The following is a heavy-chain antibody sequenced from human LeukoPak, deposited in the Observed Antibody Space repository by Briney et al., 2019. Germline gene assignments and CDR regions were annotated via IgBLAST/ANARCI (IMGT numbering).Heavy chain of an antibody. CDR2: ISGRDDST. V-gene: IGHV3-23*01. D-gene: IGHD3-22*01. CDR1: GFTFSSYA. J-gene: IGHJ4*02. CDR3: AKDAGFTMNFFHY. Sequence: GGSLRLSCAASGFTFSSYAMSWVRQAPGKGLEWVSTISGRDDSTYADSVKGRFTISRDNSKNTQSVQMNSLRVEDTAIYYCAKDAGFTMNFFHYWGQGTLVTVSS.